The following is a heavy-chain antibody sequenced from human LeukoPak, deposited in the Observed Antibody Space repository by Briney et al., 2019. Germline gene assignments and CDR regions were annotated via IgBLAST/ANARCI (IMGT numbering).Heavy chain of an antibody. J-gene: IGHJ4*02. CDR3: AKDRRAFKLDY. CDR2: IDGSGSHI. Sequence: GGSLRLSCAASGFTFSSQAMSWVRQTPGKGLEWVSSIDGSGSHIYYADSVKGRFTISRDNSKNTMYLQVNSLRTEDTAVYYCAKDRRAFKLDYWGPGTLVTVSS. V-gene: IGHV3-23*01. CDR1: GFTFSSQA.